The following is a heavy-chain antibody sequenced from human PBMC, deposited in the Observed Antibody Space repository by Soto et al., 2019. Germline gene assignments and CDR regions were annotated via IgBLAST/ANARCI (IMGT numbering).Heavy chain of an antibody. CDR3: ATMVRGVMFAFDI. CDR1: GGTFSSYT. V-gene: IGHV1-69*02. J-gene: IGHJ3*02. Sequence: QVQLVQSGAEVKKPGSSVKVSCKASGGTFSSYTISWVRQAPGQGLEWMGRIIPILGIANYAQKFQGRVRSTMDXXTSTAYMELSSLRSEDTAVYYCATMVRGVMFAFDIWGQGTMVTVSS. D-gene: IGHD3-10*01. CDR2: IIPILGIA.